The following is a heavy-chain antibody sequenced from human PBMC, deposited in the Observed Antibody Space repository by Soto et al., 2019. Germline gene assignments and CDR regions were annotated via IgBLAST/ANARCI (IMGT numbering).Heavy chain of an antibody. D-gene: IGHD2-21*02. V-gene: IGHV1-3*01. CDR3: ARSIVVVTALDS. J-gene: IGHJ4*02. CDR1: GYTFTSYA. Sequence: VASVKVSCKASGYTFTSYAMHWVRQAPGQRLEWMGWINAGNGNTKYSQKFQGRVTITRDTSASTAYMELSSLRSEDTAVYYCARSIVVVTALDSWGQGTLVTVSS. CDR2: INAGNGNT.